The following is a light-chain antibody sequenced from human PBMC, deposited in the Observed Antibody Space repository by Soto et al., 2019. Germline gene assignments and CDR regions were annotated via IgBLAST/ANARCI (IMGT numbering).Light chain of an antibody. J-gene: IGKJ4*01. CDR2: AAS. V-gene: IGKV1-9*01. CDR1: QGISSY. Sequence: DIQLTQSPSFLSASVGDRVTITCRTSQGISSYLAWYQQKPGKAPQLLISAASTLQSGVPSRFSGRGSGTEFTLTISSLQPEDFATYYCQQRKSYPLSFGGGTKVEI. CDR3: QQRKSYPLS.